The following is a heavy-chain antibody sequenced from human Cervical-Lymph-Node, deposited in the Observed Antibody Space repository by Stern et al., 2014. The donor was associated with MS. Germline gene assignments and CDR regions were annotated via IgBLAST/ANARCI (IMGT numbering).Heavy chain of an antibody. V-gene: IGHV5-51*01. Sequence: VKLMQSGAELIRPGESLKISCKGSGYTFSIYWIAWVRQMPGKGLEWMGIIYPGDSETRYSPSFQGQVTMSADKSTSTAYLQWSSLNASDTAMYFCARQTTAWASDVWGQGTLVTVSS. D-gene: IGHD1-14*01. J-gene: IGHJ4*02. CDR3: ARQTTAWASDV. CDR1: GYTFSIYW. CDR2: IYPGDSET.